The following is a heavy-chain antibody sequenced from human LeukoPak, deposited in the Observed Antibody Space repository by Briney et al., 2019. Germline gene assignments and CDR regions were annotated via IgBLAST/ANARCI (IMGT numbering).Heavy chain of an antibody. Sequence: SETLSLTCTVSGGSISSYYWSWIRQPPGKGLEWIGYIYYSGSTNYSPSLKSRVTISVDTSKNQFSLKLSSVTAADTAVYYCAREYYGHLGVYSDYWGQGTLVTVSS. V-gene: IGHV4-59*01. D-gene: IGHD4-17*01. CDR1: GGSISSYY. J-gene: IGHJ4*02. CDR3: AREYYGHLGVYSDY. CDR2: IYYSGST.